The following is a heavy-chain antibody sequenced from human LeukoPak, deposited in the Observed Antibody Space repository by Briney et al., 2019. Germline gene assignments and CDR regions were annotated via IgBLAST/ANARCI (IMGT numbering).Heavy chain of an antibody. J-gene: IGHJ4*02. CDR3: AREGVRVVVTATIDY. Sequence: GASVKVSRKASGYTFTSYYMHWVRQAPGQGLEWMGWINPNSGGTNYAQKFQGRVTMTRDTSISTAYMELSRLRSDDTAVYYCAREGVRVVVTATIDYWGQGTLVTVSS. D-gene: IGHD2-21*02. CDR2: INPNSGGT. CDR1: GYTFTSYY. V-gene: IGHV1-2*02.